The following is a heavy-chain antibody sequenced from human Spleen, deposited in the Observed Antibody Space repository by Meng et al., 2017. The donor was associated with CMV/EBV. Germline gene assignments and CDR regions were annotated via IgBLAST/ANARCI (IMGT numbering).Heavy chain of an antibody. CDR2: IRSDGISK. D-gene: IGHD2-2*03. Sequence: GESLKISCVVSGFIFSGSGMHWVRQAPGKGLEWVAFIRSDGISKYYADSMKGRCTISRDNAKNSLYLQMNSLRAEDTAVYYCARVDHLDAFDIWGQGTMVTVSS. J-gene: IGHJ3*02. CDR3: ARVDHLDAFDI. CDR1: GFIFSGSG. V-gene: IGHV3-30*02.